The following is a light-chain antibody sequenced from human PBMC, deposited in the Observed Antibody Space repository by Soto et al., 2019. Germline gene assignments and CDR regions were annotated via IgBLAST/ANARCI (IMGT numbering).Light chain of an antibody. CDR2: DVS. Sequence: QSVLTQPASVSGSPGQSITISCTGTSSDVGGYNYVSWYQQHPGKAPQLMIYDVSSRPSGVSHRFSGSKSGTTASLTISGLQAEYEAYYCCSSYTAITTTRVFGGGTKLTVL. CDR1: SSDVGGYNY. V-gene: IGLV2-14*03. J-gene: IGLJ2*01. CDR3: SSYTAITTTRV.